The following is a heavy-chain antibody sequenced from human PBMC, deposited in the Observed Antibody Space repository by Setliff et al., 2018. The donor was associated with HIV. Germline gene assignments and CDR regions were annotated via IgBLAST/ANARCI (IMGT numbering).Heavy chain of an antibody. CDR1: GYTFTNYA. CDR2: INAANANT. Sequence: ASVKVSCKASGYTFTNYAIHWVRQAPGQRLEWMGWINAANANTKYSQEFQGRVNITRDTSASTSYMELSSLRSEDTAVYYCAREEMSMWLPEYFFDFWGQGTLVTVSS. V-gene: IGHV1-3*01. D-gene: IGHD5-12*01. CDR3: AREEMSMWLPEYFFDF. J-gene: IGHJ4*02.